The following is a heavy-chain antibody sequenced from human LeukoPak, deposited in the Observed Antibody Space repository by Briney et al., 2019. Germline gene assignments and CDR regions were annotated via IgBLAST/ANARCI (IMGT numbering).Heavy chain of an antibody. CDR3: AKDSRMDVVVVAATDFDY. CDR1: GFTFSSYG. CDR2: ISGSGGST. Sequence: PGGSLRLSCAASGFTFSSYGMSWVRQAPGKGLEWVSAISGSGGSTYYADSVKGRFTISRDNSKNTLYLQMNSLRAEDTAVYYYAKDSRMDVVVVAATDFDYWGQGTLVTVSS. J-gene: IGHJ4*02. D-gene: IGHD2-15*01. V-gene: IGHV3-23*01.